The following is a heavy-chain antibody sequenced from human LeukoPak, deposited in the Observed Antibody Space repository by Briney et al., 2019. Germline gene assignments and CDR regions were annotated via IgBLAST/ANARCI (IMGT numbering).Heavy chain of an antibody. CDR2: INTKGGLI. V-gene: IGHV3-48*04. CDR3: ASHSGRISDY. J-gene: IGHJ4*02. CDR1: GLTFSRYN. Sequence: GGSLRLSCAASGLTFSRYNMNWVRQAPGGGLEWIAHINTKGGLIYYANSVKGRFTISRDNAKNSLYLQMNSLRAEDTAVYYCASHSGRISDYWGQGTLVTVSS. D-gene: IGHD1-26*01.